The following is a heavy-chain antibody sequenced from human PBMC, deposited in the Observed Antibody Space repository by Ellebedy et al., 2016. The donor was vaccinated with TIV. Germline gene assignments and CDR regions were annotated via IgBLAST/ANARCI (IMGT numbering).Heavy chain of an antibody. J-gene: IGHJ2*01. CDR3: ARGVNSWYFDL. D-gene: IGHD3-22*01. CDR1: GFSFSSYW. V-gene: IGHV3-74*01. Sequence: GESLKISCVASGFSFSSYWMHWVRQTPGKGLVWVSFVNNDGSVTKYADSVKGRFTISRDNAKNTLYLQMNSLRAEDTAVYYCARGVNSWYFDLWGRGTLVPVSS. CDR2: VNNDGSVT.